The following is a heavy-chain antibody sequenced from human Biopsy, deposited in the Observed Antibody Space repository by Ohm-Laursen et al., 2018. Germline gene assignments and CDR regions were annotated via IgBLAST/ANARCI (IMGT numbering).Heavy chain of an antibody. CDR3: ALGGGSYVNFDY. CDR1: GGSISNYF. V-gene: IGHV4-59*01. D-gene: IGHD1-26*01. CDR2: FRFEDRT. Sequence: GTLSLTWAVSGGSISNYFWTWIRQPPGKGLEWIGYFRFEDRTSYNSSLKSGVTISADTSKNQFSLRLSSVTAADTAVYYCALGGGSYVNFDYWGQGTLVTVSS. J-gene: IGHJ4*02.